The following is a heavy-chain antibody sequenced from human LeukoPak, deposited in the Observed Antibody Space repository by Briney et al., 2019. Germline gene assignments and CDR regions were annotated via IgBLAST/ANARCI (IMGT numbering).Heavy chain of an antibody. CDR1: GFHVITYY. J-gene: IGHJ4*02. CDR3: AKDHLPGIVVADRDY. CDR2: IYSDFRT. Sequence: GGSLRLSCAASGFHVITYYMNWFRQAPGKGLEWASVIYSDFRTYYADSVKGRFIISKDTSKNTLYLQMNNLRAEDTAVYYCAKDHLPGIVVADRDYWGQGTLVTVSS. V-gene: IGHV3-53*01. D-gene: IGHD6-19*01.